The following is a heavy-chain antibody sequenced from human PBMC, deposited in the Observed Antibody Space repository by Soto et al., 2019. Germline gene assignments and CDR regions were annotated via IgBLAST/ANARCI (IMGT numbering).Heavy chain of an antibody. CDR1: GSTFSSSG. CDR2: IIPIFGTA. D-gene: IGHD6-13*01. J-gene: IGHJ5*02. Sequence: GASLKVSFEASGSTFSSSGISWVRQAPWQRLEWMGGIIPIFGTANYAQKFQGRVTITADESTSTAYMELSSLRSEDTAVYYCARGIAAAGTLGFNWFDPWGQGTLVTVSS. CDR3: ARGIAAAGTLGFNWFDP. V-gene: IGHV1-69*13.